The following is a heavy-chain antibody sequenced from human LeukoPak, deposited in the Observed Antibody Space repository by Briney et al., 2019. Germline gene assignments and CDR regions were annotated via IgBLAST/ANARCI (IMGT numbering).Heavy chain of an antibody. CDR3: ARDRPKAYYYDSSGYAL. J-gene: IGHJ4*02. CDR2: TNPNSGGT. D-gene: IGHD3-22*01. Sequence: ASVKVSCKASGYTFTGYYMHWVRQAPGQGLEWMGWTNPNSGGTNYAQKFQGRVTMTRDTSISTAYMELSRLRSDDTAVYYCARDRPKAYYYDSSGYALWGQGTLVTVSS. V-gene: IGHV1-2*02. CDR1: GYTFTGYY.